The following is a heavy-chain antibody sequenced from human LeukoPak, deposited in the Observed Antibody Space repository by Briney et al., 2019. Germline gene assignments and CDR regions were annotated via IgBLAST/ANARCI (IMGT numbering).Heavy chain of an antibody. D-gene: IGHD6-19*01. Sequence: GGSLTLSCAASGFTFSSYGMHWVRQAPGKGLEWVAFIRYDGSNKYYADSVKGRFTISRDNSKNTLYLQMNSLRAEDTAVYYCAKEVGGWSYYFDYWGQGTLVTVSS. CDR3: AKEVGGWSYYFDY. J-gene: IGHJ4*02. CDR2: IRYDGSNK. CDR1: GFTFSSYG. V-gene: IGHV3-30*02.